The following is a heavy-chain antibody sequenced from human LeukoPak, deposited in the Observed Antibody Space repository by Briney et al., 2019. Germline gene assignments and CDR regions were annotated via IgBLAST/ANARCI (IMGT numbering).Heavy chain of an antibody. V-gene: IGHV1-24*01. CDR3: ATPSWADAFDI. CDR2: FDPEDGET. CDR1: GYTFTELS. Sequence: ASVKVSCKVSGYTFTELSMHWVRHAPGQGLEWMGGFDPEDGETIYAQKFQGRVTMTEDTSTDTAYMELSSLRSEDTAVYYCATPSWADAFDIWGQGTMGTVSS. J-gene: IGHJ3*02. D-gene: IGHD3-16*01.